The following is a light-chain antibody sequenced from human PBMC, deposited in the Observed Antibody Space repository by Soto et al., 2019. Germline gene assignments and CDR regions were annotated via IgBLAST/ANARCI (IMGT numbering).Light chain of an antibody. Sequence: DIQMTQSPSTLSASVGDRVTITCRASQSISSWLAWYQQKPGKAPKLLIYKASSLESGVPSRFSGSGSGTEFTLTISSLQPDDFATYSCQQYNTVRTFGQGTKVEIK. CDR1: QSISSW. CDR2: KAS. V-gene: IGKV1-5*03. J-gene: IGKJ1*01. CDR3: QQYNTVRT.